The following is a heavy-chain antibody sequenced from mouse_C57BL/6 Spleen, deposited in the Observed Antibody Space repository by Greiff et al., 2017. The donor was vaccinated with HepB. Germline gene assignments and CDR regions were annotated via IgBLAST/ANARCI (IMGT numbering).Heavy chain of an antibody. CDR1: GFTFSDYG. J-gene: IGHJ1*03. CDR2: ISSGSSTI. Sequence: EVMLVESGGGLVKPGGSLKLSCAASGFTFSDYGMHWVRQAPEKGLEWVAYISSGSSTIYYADTVKGRFTISRDNAKNTMYLQMTSLRSEDTAMYYCARPGSSYRYFDVWGTGTTVTVSS. V-gene: IGHV5-17*01. CDR3: ARPGSSYRYFDV. D-gene: IGHD1-1*01.